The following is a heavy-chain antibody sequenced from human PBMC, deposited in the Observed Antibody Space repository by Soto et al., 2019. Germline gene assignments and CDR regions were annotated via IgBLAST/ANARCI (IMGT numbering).Heavy chain of an antibody. V-gene: IGHV3-33*01. D-gene: IGHD6-25*01. CDR2: LWYDGSNK. CDR1: GFTFSSYG. Sequence: PGGSLRLSCAGSGFTFSSYGMHWVRQSPGKGLEWVAVLWYDGSNKYYADSVKGRFTISRDNSKNTLYLQMNSMRAEDTAVYYCLGYSSAAQSVYWGQGTLGTGSS. CDR3: LGYSSAAQSVY. J-gene: IGHJ4*03.